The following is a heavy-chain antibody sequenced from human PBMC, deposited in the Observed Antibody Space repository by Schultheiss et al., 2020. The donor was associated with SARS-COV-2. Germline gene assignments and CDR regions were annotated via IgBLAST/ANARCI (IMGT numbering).Heavy chain of an antibody. J-gene: IGHJ4*02. CDR1: GGSISSSSYY. D-gene: IGHD2-2*01. Sequence: GSLRLSCTVSGGSISSSSYYWGWIRQPPGKGLEWIGSIYYSGSTYYNPSLKSRVTISVDTSKNQFSLKLSSVTAADTAVYYCASEVPAGYYFDYWGQGTLVTVSS. V-gene: IGHV4-39*01. CDR3: ASEVPAGYYFDY. CDR2: IYYSGST.